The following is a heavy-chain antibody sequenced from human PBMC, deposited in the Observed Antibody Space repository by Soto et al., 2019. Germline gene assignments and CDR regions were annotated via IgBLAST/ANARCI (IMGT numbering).Heavy chain of an antibody. J-gene: IGHJ3*01. CDR1: GGSFSGYY. Sequence: SDTLSLTCAVYGGSFSGYYWSWIRQPPGKGLEWIGEINHSGSTNYNPSLKSRVTISVDTSKNQFSLKLSSVTAADTAVYYCARAAWTTVTNRLNDVFDVWGQGTMVTVSS. D-gene: IGHD4-4*01. CDR3: ARAAWTTVTNRLNDVFDV. V-gene: IGHV4-34*01. CDR2: INHSGST.